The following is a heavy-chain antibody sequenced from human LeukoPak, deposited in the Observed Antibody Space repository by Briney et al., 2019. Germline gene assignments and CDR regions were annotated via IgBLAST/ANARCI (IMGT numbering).Heavy chain of an antibody. D-gene: IGHD2-15*01. CDR3: ARVLRYCSGGNCYSGGLGYMDV. Sequence: GGSLRLSCAASGFTFSSYGMSWVRQAPGKGLEWVSAISGSGGSTYYADSVRGRFTISRDNSKNTLYLQMNSLRAEDTAVYYCARVLRYCSGGNCYSGGLGYMDVWGKGTTVTISS. J-gene: IGHJ6*03. CDR1: GFTFSSYG. V-gene: IGHV3-23*01. CDR2: ISGSGGST.